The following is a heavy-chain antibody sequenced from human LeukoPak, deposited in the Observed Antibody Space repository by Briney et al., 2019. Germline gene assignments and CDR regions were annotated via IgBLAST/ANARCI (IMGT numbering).Heavy chain of an antibody. CDR3: ASGQKLGF. CDR1: GFTFSSYW. D-gene: IGHD6-13*01. Sequence: PGGSLGLSCVASGFTFSSYWMSWVRQAPGKGLEWVANIKQDGSDKYYVDSVKGRFTISRDNAKNSLYLQMNSLRAEDTAVYYCASGQKLGFWGQGTLVTVSS. V-gene: IGHV3-7*01. CDR2: IKQDGSDK. J-gene: IGHJ4*02.